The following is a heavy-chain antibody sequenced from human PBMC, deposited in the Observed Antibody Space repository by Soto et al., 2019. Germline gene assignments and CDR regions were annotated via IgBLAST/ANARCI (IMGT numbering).Heavy chain of an antibody. Sequence: PGGSLRLSCAASGFTFSNYGMHWVRQAPGKGLEWVATVWFDGTNEDYANSVRGRFTISRDNSENTLYLQLNSLRVEDTAVYFCGRARNNGSGRYNFGGGYWGQGTLVTVSS. J-gene: IGHJ4*02. CDR2: VWFDGTNE. CDR3: GRARNNGSGRYNFGGGY. D-gene: IGHD3-10*01. V-gene: IGHV3-33*01. CDR1: GFTFSNYG.